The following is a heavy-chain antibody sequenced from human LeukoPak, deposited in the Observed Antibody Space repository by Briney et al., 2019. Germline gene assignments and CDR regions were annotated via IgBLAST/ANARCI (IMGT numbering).Heavy chain of an antibody. Sequence: ASVKVPCKASGYTFTSYDINWVRQATGQGLEWMGWINPNSGGTNYAQKFQGRVTMTRDTSISTAYMELSRLRSDDTAVYYCARGLRYFDSPTYYFDYWGQGTLVTVSS. CDR3: ARGLRYFDSPTYYFDY. CDR1: GYTFTSYD. J-gene: IGHJ4*02. V-gene: IGHV1-2*02. CDR2: INPNSGGT. D-gene: IGHD3-9*01.